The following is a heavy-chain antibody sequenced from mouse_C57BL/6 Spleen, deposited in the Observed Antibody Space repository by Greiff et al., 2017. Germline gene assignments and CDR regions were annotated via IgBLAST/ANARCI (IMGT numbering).Heavy chain of an antibody. CDR2: INPGSGGT. CDR3: ARSGGLYAMDY. Sequence: QVQLQQSGAELVRPGTSVKVSCKASGYAFTNYLIEWVKQRPGQGLEWIGVINPGSGGTNYNEKFKGKATLTADKSSSTAYMQLSSRTSEDSAVYFCARSGGLYAMDYWGQGTSVTVSS. V-gene: IGHV1-54*01. CDR1: GYAFTNYL. J-gene: IGHJ4*01. D-gene: IGHD3-1*01.